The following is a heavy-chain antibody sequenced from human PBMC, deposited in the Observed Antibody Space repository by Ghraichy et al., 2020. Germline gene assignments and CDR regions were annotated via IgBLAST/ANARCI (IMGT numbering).Heavy chain of an antibody. D-gene: IGHD6-13*01. V-gene: IGHV3-23*01. CDR3: AKAGEGSSWDYYYYYMDV. CDR1: GFTFSSYA. J-gene: IGHJ6*03. CDR2: ISGSGGST. Sequence: GESLNISCAASGFTFSSYAMSWVRQAPGKGLEWVSAISGSGGSTYYADSVKGRFTISRDNSKNTLYLQMNSLRAEDTAVYYCAKAGEGSSWDYYYYYMDVWGKGTTVTVSS.